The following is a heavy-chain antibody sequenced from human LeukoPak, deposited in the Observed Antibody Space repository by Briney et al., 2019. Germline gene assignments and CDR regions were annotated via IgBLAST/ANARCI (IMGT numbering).Heavy chain of an antibody. D-gene: IGHD3-22*01. J-gene: IGHJ1*01. CDR2: ISWNSGSI. V-gene: IGHV3-9*01. CDR3: AKEMYYYDSSGYYYTKQYFQH. CDR1: GFTFDDYA. Sequence: GGSQRLSCAASGFTFDDYAMHWVRQAPGKGLEWVSGISWNSGSIGYADSVKGRFTISRDNAKNSLYLQMNSLRAEDTALYYCAKEMYYYDSSGYYYTKQYFQHWGQGTLVTVSS.